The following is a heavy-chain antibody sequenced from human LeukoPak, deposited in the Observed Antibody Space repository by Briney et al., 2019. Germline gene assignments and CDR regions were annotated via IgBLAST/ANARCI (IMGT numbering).Heavy chain of an antibody. CDR2: ISWNSGSI. Sequence: GRSLRLSCAASGFTFDDYAMHWVRQAPGKGLEWVSGISWNSGSIGYADSVKGRFTISRDNAKNSLYLQMNSLKTEDTAVYYCTSGYSSSWYPGSFQHWGQGTLVTVSS. J-gene: IGHJ1*01. CDR1: GFTFDDYA. D-gene: IGHD6-13*01. V-gene: IGHV3-9*01. CDR3: TSGYSSSWYPGSFQH.